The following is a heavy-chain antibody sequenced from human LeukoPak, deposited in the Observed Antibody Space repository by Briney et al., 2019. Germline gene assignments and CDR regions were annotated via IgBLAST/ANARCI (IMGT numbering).Heavy chain of an antibody. CDR2: ISSSGSTI. D-gene: IGHD3-10*02. CDR3: AELGITMIGGV. J-gene: IGHJ6*04. V-gene: IGHV3-48*04. CDR1: GFTFNTYG. Sequence: GGTLRLSCAASGFTFNTYGMSWVRQAPGKGLEWVSYISSSGSTIYYADSVKGRFTISRDDAKNSLYLQMNSLRAEDTAVYYCAELGITMIGGVWGKGTTVTISS.